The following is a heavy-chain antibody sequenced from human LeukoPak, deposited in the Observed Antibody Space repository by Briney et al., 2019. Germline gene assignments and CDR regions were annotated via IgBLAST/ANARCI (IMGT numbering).Heavy chain of an antibody. V-gene: IGHV1-18*01. D-gene: IGHD3-22*01. CDR1: GYTFTSYG. CDR2: ISAYNGNT. J-gene: IGHJ4*02. Sequence: GASVKVSCKASGYTFTSYGISWVRQAPGQGLEWMGWISAYNGNTNYAQKLQGRVTMTTDTSTSTAYMELRSLRSDDTAVYYCARVQITKIVVVITHIDYWGQGTLVTVSS. CDR3: ARVQITKIVVVITHIDY.